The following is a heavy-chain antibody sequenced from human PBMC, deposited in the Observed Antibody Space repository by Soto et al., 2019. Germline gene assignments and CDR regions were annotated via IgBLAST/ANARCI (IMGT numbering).Heavy chain of an antibody. J-gene: IGHJ6*03. V-gene: IGHV6-1*01. CDR3: ARGSWDDVSGHYYMDV. Sequence: QVQLQQSSPGLVKPSQALSLTCDISGDSVSSNSAGWNWIRQTPSRGLEWLGRTYYKSKWYYTYAASVKSRITVSPDTSKNQFSLQWTSVTPEDTAVYYCARGSWDDVSGHYYMDVWDKGTTVTVSS. D-gene: IGHD1-1*01. CDR2: TYYKSKWYY. CDR1: GDSVSSNSAG.